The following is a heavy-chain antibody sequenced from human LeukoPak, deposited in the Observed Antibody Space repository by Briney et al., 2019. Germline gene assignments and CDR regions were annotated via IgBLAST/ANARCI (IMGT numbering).Heavy chain of an antibody. CDR3: ASQPSGNYYRYFNY. Sequence: GGSLRLSCAASGFTFSSYAMSWVRQAPGKGLEWVSAISGSGANTYYTDSVKGRFTISRDNSKNALYLQMNSLRAEDTAVYYCASQPSGNYYRYFNYWGQGTLVTVSS. D-gene: IGHD1-26*01. V-gene: IGHV3-23*01. J-gene: IGHJ4*02. CDR2: ISGSGANT. CDR1: GFTFSSYA.